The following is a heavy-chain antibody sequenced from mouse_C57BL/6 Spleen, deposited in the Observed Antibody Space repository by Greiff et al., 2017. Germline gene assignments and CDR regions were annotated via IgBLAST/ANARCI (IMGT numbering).Heavy chain of an antibody. J-gene: IGHJ2*01. CDR1: GYTFTSYT. Sequence: VQLQQSGAELARPGASVKMSCKASGYTFTSYTMHWVKQRPGQGLEWIGYINPSSGYTKYNQKFKDKATLTADKSSSTAYMQLSSLTSEDSAVYYCAKGDRGNSYYFDYWGQGTTLTVSS. V-gene: IGHV1-4*01. D-gene: IGHD2-1*01. CDR3: AKGDRGNSYYFDY. CDR2: INPSSGYT.